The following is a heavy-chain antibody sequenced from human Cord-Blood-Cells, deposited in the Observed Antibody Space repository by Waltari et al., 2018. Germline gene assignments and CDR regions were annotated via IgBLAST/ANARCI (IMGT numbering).Heavy chain of an antibody. CDR1: GYSIRRRYY. D-gene: IGHD3-22*01. J-gene: IGHJ4*02. V-gene: IGHV4-38-2*01. CDR2: IYHSGST. CDR3: ATTVEDYYDSSGYAFDY. Sequence: QVQLQESGPGLAKTSGTLSLTCPVSGYSIRRRYYWGWIRQPPGKGLDWFGSIYHSGSTYYNPSLKSRVTISVDTSKNQFSLKLSSVTAADTAVYYCATTVEDYYDSSGYAFDYWGQGTLVTVSS.